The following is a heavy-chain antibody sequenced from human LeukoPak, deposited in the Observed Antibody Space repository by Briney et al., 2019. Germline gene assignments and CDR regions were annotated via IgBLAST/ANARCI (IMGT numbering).Heavy chain of an antibody. CDR1: AFTVSSNY. V-gene: IGHV3-53*01. D-gene: IGHD3-22*01. Sequence: PGGSLRLSCAASAFTVSSNYMNWVRQAPGKGLEWVAVIYRGGSTYNADSVRGRFTISRENSKNTLYLQMNSLTAEDTAVYYCARWDSSGYHKYYFDYWGQGTLVTVSS. J-gene: IGHJ4*02. CDR2: IYRGGST. CDR3: ARWDSSGYHKYYFDY.